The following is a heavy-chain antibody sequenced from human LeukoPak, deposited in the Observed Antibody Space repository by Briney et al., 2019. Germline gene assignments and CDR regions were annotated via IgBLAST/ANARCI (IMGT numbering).Heavy chain of an antibody. CDR1: GFTFSRYS. Sequence: PGGSLRLSCAASGFTFSRYSMNWVRQAPGKGLEWVSSINISSSYIYYADTVKGRFTISRGNGKNSLYLQMTSLRAGDTVVYYYQRAVKAGGKGTTVTASS. J-gene: IGHJ6*04. CDR2: INISSSYI. V-gene: IGHV3-21*01. D-gene: IGHD6-19*01. CDR3: QRAVKA.